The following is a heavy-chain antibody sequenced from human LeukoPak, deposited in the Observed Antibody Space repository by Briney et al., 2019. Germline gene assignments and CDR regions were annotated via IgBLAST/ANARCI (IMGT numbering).Heavy chain of an antibody. V-gene: IGHV3-74*01. CDR3: AKDSGEDGYNYFDY. J-gene: IGHJ4*02. CDR2: IHSDGSTT. Sequence: PGGSLRLSCAVSGITVSKYWMHWVRQVPGKGLVWVSRIHSDGSTTDYADSVKGRFTITRDSAKNTLYLEMNSLRAEDTAVYYCAKDSGEDGYNYFDYWGQGTLVTVSS. D-gene: IGHD3-10*01. CDR1: GITVSKYW.